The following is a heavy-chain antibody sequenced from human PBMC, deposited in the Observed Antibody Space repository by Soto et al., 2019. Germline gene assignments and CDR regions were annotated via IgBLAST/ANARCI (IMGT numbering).Heavy chain of an antibody. CDR3: ASGRYDYHSSGYPLRDDY. Sequence: QVQLVESGGGVVQPGRSLRLSCAASGFTFSSYGMHWVRQAPGKGLEWVAVIWYDGSNKYYADSVKGRFTISRDNSKNKMYLQMNSLRAEETAVYYCASGRYDYHSSGYPLRDDYWGQGTLVTVST. D-gene: IGHD3-22*01. CDR1: GFTFSSYG. J-gene: IGHJ4*02. V-gene: IGHV3-33*01. CDR2: IWYDGSNK.